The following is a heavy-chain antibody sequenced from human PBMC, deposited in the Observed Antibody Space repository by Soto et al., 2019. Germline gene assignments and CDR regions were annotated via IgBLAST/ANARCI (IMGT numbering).Heavy chain of an antibody. J-gene: IGHJ6*02. CDR2: ISGSGSYT. Sequence: QVQLLESGGGLVKPGGSQRLSCVTSGFTFSDYYMGWVRQAPGKGLELISYISGSGSYTLYADSVKGRFTVSRDNANNSLSLLMSSLRGEDTAMYYCARGLTAGVFYDHTWGGYLPKTYGLDVWGQGTAVTVSS. V-gene: IGHV3-11*06. CDR3: ARGLTAGVFYDHTWGGYLPKTYGLDV. CDR1: GFTFSDYY. D-gene: IGHD3-16*02.